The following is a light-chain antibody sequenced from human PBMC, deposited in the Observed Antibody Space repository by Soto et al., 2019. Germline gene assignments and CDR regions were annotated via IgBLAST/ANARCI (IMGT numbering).Light chain of an antibody. Sequence: IQMTQSPSSLSASVGDRVTITCRASQSISIFLNWYQQKPGKAPKLLIYAASSLQSGVPSRFSGSGSGTEFTLTISNLQPDDFATYYCQQYENYWTFGQGTKVDIK. V-gene: IGKV1-39*01. CDR2: AAS. CDR3: QQYENYWT. J-gene: IGKJ1*01. CDR1: QSISIF.